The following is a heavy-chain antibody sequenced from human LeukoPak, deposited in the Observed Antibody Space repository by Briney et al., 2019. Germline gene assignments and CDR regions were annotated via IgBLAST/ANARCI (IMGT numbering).Heavy chain of an antibody. Sequence: GESLKISCKGSGYSFTSYWISWVRQMPGKGLEWMGRIDPSDSYTNYSPSFQGHVTISADKSISTAYLQWSSLKASDTAMYYCARYASTAAPFDLWGRSTLVTVSS. V-gene: IGHV5-10-1*01. D-gene: IGHD2-15*01. CDR3: ARYASTAAPFDL. CDR1: GYSFTSYW. CDR2: IDPSDSYT. J-gene: IGHJ2*01.